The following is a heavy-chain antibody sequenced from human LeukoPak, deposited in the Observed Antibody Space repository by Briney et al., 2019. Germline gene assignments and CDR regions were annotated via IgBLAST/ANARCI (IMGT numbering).Heavy chain of an antibody. V-gene: IGHV3-23*01. Sequence: GGSLRLSCAASGFTFSNFGMSWVRQAPEKGLEWVSSVTISGDNTYYAESVKGRFTISRDNSKGTLYLLMSSLRADDTAVYYCARGRGRNPSGYYMDVWGKGTTVTISS. CDR3: ARGRGRNPSGYYMDV. CDR1: GFTFSNFG. J-gene: IGHJ6*04. D-gene: IGHD2-21*01. CDR2: VTISGDNT.